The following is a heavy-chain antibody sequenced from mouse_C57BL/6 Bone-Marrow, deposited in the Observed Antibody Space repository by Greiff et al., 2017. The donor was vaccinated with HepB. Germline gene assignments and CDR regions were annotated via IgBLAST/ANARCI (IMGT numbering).Heavy chain of an antibody. V-gene: IGHV5-4*01. Sequence: DVHLVESGGGLVKPGGSLKLSCAASGFTFSSYAMSWVRQTPEKRLEWVATISDGGSYTYYPDNVKGRFTISRDNAKNNLYLQMSHLKSEDTAMYYCARDPIYYGYFAYWGQGTLVTVSA. CDR2: ISDGGSYT. CDR1: GFTFSSYA. J-gene: IGHJ3*01. D-gene: IGHD2-2*01. CDR3: ARDPIYYGYFAY.